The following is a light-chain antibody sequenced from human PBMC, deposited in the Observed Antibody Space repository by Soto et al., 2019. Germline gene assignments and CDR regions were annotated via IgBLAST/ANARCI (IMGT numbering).Light chain of an antibody. CDR2: GAS. CDR1: QSVSSSY. V-gene: IGKV3-20*01. Sequence: EIVLTQSPGTLSLSPGERATLSCRASQSVSSSYLAWYQQKPGQAPRLLIYGASSRATGIPDRFSGIGSGTDFTLTISRLEPEDFAVYYCQQYGSSPGAFGQGTNVEIK. CDR3: QQYGSSPGA. J-gene: IGKJ1*01.